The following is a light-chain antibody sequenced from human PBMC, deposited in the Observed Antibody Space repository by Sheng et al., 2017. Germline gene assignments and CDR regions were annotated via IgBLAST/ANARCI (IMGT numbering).Light chain of an antibody. CDR3: QTWGTGIWV. V-gene: IGLV4-69*01. CDR2: VDSDGSQ. J-gene: IGLJ3*02. CDR1: SGHSKYA. Sequence: HLVLTQAPSASASLGASVKLTCTLTSGHSKYAIAWHQQQPEKGPRFLMRVDSDGSQKKGDGVPGRFSGSSSGSERYLTISSLQSEDEADYYCQTWGTGIWVFGGGTKLTVL.